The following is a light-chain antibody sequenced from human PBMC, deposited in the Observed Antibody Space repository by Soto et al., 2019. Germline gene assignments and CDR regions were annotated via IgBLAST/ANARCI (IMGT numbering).Light chain of an antibody. V-gene: IGLV2-11*01. CDR3: CSYAGSFVV. J-gene: IGLJ2*01. CDR1: SSDVGGYNY. Sequence: QSALTQPSSVSGSPGKSVTISCTGTSSDVGGYNYVSWYQQHPGKAPKLMIFDVSKRPSGVPDRFSGSKSGNTASLTISGLQAEDEADYYCCSYAGSFVVFGGGTKLTVL. CDR2: DVS.